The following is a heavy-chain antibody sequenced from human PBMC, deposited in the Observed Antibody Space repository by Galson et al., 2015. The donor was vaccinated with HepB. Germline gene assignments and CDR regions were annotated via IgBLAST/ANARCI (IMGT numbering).Heavy chain of an antibody. D-gene: IGHD5-12*01. V-gene: IGHV1-46*01. J-gene: IGHJ6*02. CDR2: TNPSKGST. Sequence: SVKVSCKASGYTFTSNYMHWVRQAPGQGLEWMGITNPSKGSTSYAQKFQARVTMTRDTSTSTVYMELSSLRSEDTAVYYCARDLGGHGSGYSVGMDVWGQGTTVTVSS. CDR3: ARDLGGHGSGYSVGMDV. CDR1: GYTFTSNY.